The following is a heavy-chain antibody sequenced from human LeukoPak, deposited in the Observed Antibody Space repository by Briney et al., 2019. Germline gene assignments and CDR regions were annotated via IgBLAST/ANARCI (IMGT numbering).Heavy chain of an antibody. CDR3: ARESYYYDSSDYYSWFDP. Sequence: PGGSLRLSCAASGFTFSTYAMSWVRQAPGKGLEWVSSISDSGADTYYADSVKGRFTISRDNSKNTLYLQMSSLRVEDTAVYYCARESYYYDSSDYYSWFDPRGQGTLVTVSS. D-gene: IGHD3-22*01. V-gene: IGHV3-23*01. CDR1: GFTFSTYA. CDR2: ISDSGADT. J-gene: IGHJ5*02.